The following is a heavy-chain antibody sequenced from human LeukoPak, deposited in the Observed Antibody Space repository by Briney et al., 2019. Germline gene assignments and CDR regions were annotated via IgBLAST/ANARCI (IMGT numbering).Heavy chain of an antibody. CDR1: GFTFRSHA. Sequence: GGSLRLSCVGSGFTFRSHAMSWVRQAPEKGLEFVSGIYENGGTTYYADSVKGRFTISRDNAKNILYLQINSLRAEDTAVYYCARDSHYLPDYWGQGTLVTVSS. CDR2: IYENGGTT. CDR3: ARDSHYLPDY. D-gene: IGHD3-10*01. J-gene: IGHJ4*02. V-gene: IGHV3-23*01.